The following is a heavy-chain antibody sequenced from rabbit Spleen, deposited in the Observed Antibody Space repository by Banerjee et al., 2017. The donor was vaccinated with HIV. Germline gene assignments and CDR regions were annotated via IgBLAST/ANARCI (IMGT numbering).Heavy chain of an antibody. V-gene: IGHV1S40*01. CDR2: IDPVFGIT. CDR3: ARDGSGGSYFAL. J-gene: IGHJ3*01. D-gene: IGHD8-1*01. Sequence: QSLEESGGDLVKPGASLTLTCKASGFDFTTTYYMCWVRQAPGKGLEWIGYIDPVFGITYYANWVNGRFSISRENAQNTVFLQMTILTAADTATYFCARDGSGGSYFALWGQGTLVTVS. CDR1: GFDFTTTYY.